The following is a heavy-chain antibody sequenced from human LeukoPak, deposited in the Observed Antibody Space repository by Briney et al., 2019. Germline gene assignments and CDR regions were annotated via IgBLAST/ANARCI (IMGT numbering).Heavy chain of an antibody. CDR2: ISGSGGST. CDR1: GFTFSSYA. J-gene: IGHJ6*03. D-gene: IGHD2-15*01. Sequence: GGSLRLSCAASGFTFSSYAMSWVRQAPGKGLEWVSAISGSGGSTYHADSVKGRFTISRDNSKNTLYLQMNSLRAEDTAVYYCATNGEYCSGGSCYSSYYYYYMDVWGKGTTVTVSS. V-gene: IGHV3-23*01. CDR3: ATNGEYCSGGSCYSSYYYYYMDV.